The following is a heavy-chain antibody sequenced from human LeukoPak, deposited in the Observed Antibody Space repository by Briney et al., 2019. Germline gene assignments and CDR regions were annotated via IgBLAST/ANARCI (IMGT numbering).Heavy chain of an antibody. Sequence: SETLSLTCTVSGSSISSYYWSWIRQTAGKGLQWIGRIYSSGTTNYNPSLKSRVTMSVDTSENQFSLRLTSVTAADTAVYYCARAAYSGRSYYFDYWGPGTLLTVSS. D-gene: IGHD1-26*01. V-gene: IGHV4-4*07. J-gene: IGHJ4*02. CDR3: ARAAYSGRSYYFDY. CDR1: GSSISSYY. CDR2: IYSSGTT.